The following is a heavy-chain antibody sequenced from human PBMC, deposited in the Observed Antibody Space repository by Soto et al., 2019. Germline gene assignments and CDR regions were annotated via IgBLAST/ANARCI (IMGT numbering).Heavy chain of an antibody. CDR1: GFTFTDAW. D-gene: IGHD4-4*01. Sequence: GSLRLSCAGSGFTFTDAWINWVRQVPGKGLEWVGRIQSKGFGGATHYAAPVKDRVTISRDDSKNTLFLQMNSLGAEDTAVYYCAKDSNKYSSSLRGRYFDYWGQGIGVTVSS. CDR2: IQSKGFGGAT. CDR3: AKDSNKYSSSLRGRYFDY. J-gene: IGHJ4*02. V-gene: IGHV3-15*01.